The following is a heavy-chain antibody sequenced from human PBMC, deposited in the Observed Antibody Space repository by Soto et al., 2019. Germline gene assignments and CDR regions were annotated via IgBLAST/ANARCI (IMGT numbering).Heavy chain of an antibody. V-gene: IGHV3-30-3*01. J-gene: IGHJ4*02. CDR2: ISYDGSNK. CDR3: PRGPSSGWIPQDY. D-gene: IGHD6-19*01. Sequence: QVQLVESGGGVVQPGRSLRLSCAASGFTFSSYAMHWVRQAPGKGLEWVAVISYDGSNKYYADSVKGRFTISRDNSKNTLYLQMNSLRAEDTAVYYCPRGPSSGWIPQDYWGQGTLVTVSS. CDR1: GFTFSSYA.